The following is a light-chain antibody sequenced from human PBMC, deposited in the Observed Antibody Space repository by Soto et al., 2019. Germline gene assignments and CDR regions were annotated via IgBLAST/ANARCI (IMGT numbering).Light chain of an antibody. J-gene: IGLJ1*01. CDR1: SSDVGNYNL. V-gene: IGLV2-23*01. CDR3: CSYADSSTYV. Sequence: QSVLTQPASVSGSPGQSITISCTGTSSDVGNYNLVSWYQQHPGKAPKLIIYEDTKRPSGVSNRFSGSKSGNTASLTISGFQAEDGADYYCCSYADSSTYVFGTGTKVTV. CDR2: EDT.